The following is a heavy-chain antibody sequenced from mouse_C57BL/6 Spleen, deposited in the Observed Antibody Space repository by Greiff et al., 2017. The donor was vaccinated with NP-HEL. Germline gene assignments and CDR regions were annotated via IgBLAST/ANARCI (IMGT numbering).Heavy chain of an antibody. Sequence: VQLQQSGAELVRPGASVKLSCTASGFNIKDDYMHWVKQRPEQGLEWIGWIDPENGDTEYASKFQGKATITADPSSNTAYLQLSSLTSEDTAVYYCTGDYYGSSYWFAYWGQGTLVTVSA. CDR3: TGDYYGSSYWFAY. J-gene: IGHJ3*01. V-gene: IGHV14-4*01. CDR1: GFNIKDDY. CDR2: IDPENGDT. D-gene: IGHD1-1*01.